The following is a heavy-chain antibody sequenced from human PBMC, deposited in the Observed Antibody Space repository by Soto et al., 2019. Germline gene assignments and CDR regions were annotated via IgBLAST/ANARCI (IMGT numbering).Heavy chain of an antibody. Sequence: GGSLRLSCAASGFTFDDYAMHWVRQAPGKGLEWVSGISWNSGSIGYADSVKGRFTISRDNAKNSLYLRMNSLRAEDTALYYCAKDILTASVDIVATTGFDYWGQGTLVTVSS. CDR1: GFTFDDYA. CDR2: ISWNSGSI. V-gene: IGHV3-9*01. J-gene: IGHJ4*02. CDR3: AKDILTASVDIVATTGFDY. D-gene: IGHD5-12*01.